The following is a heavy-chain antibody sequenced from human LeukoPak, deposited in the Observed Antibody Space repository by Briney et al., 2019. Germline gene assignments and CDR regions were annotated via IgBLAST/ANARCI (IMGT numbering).Heavy chain of an antibody. V-gene: IGHV3-11*04. CDR2: ISYSSSSI. J-gene: IGHJ4*02. Sequence: GGSLRLSCAGSGFTFSDYYMSWIRQAPGKGLEWVSYISYSSSSIYYADSVKGRFTISRDNAKNSLYLQMNSLRAEDTAVYYCARADSSGYYYPNYFDYWGQGTLVTASS. CDR1: GFTFSDYY. D-gene: IGHD3-22*01. CDR3: ARADSSGYYYPNYFDY.